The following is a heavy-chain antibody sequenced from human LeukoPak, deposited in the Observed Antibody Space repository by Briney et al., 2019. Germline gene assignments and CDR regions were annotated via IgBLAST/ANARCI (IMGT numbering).Heavy chain of an antibody. CDR1: GFTFSSYG. Sequence: GGSLRLSCAASGFTFSSYGMSWVRQAPGKGLEWVANIKQDGSEKYYVDSVKGRFTISRDNAKNSLYLQMNSLRAEDTAVYYCARLADEPRDFPIQWYDYVWGSYRYRGPFDYWGQGTLVTVSS. V-gene: IGHV3-7*01. J-gene: IGHJ4*02. D-gene: IGHD3-16*02. CDR2: IKQDGSEK. CDR3: ARLADEPRDFPIQWYDYVWGSYRYRGPFDY.